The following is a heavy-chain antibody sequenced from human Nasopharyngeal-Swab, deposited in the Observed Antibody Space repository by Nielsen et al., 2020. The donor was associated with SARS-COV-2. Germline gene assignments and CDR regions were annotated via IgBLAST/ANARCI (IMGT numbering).Heavy chain of an antibody. CDR1: GFTFDDYG. CDR2: ISWNSLAI. J-gene: IGHJ4*02. Sequence: SLKISCAASGFTFDDYGMHWVRQAPGKGLEWVSGISWNSLAIAHADSVRGRFTISSDNGKNSLYLQMNSLRPEDTAFYYCARSRSYYASGSLFDFWGQGTLVTVSS. D-gene: IGHD3-10*01. V-gene: IGHV3-9*01. CDR3: ARSRSYYASGSLFDF.